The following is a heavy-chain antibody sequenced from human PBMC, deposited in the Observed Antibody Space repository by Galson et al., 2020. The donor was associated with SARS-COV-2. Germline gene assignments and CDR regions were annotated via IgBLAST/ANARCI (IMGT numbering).Heavy chain of an antibody. CDR2: ISQSVTT. D-gene: IGHD3-3*01. CDR3: ARTFSYHDFSPSYFDL. CDR1: GGSISNNDW. Sequence: SETLSLTCTVSGGSISNNDWWSWVRQPPGKGLEWIGEISQSVTTHYNPSLKSRVTISGDKSKNQNSLKLSSVTAADTAVYFCARTFSYHDFSPSYFDLWGRGTLVTVSS. J-gene: IGHJ2*01. V-gene: IGHV4-4*02.